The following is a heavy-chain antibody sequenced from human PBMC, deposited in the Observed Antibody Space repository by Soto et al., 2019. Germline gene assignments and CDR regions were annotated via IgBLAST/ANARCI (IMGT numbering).Heavy chain of an antibody. CDR1: GGSISSSSYY. Sequence: PSETLSLTCTVSGGSISSSSYYWGWIRQPPGKGLEWIGSIYYSGSTYYNPSLKSRVTISVDTSKNQFSLKLSSVTAADTAVYYCARQTSVKYYDILTGYGLYNWFDPWGQGTLVTVSS. J-gene: IGHJ5*02. D-gene: IGHD3-9*01. CDR3: ARQTSVKYYDILTGYGLYNWFDP. V-gene: IGHV4-39*01. CDR2: IYYSGST.